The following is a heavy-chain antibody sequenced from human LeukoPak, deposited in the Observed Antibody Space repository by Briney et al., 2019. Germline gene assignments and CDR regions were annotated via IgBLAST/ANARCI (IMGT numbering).Heavy chain of an antibody. CDR2: INPNSGGT. J-gene: IGHJ5*02. CDR3: ARGFSGNFKRWFDP. CDR1: GYTFIGYY. D-gene: IGHD5-12*01. V-gene: IGHV1-2*02. Sequence: ASVKVSCKASGYTFIGYYMHWVRQAPGQGLEWMGWINPNSGGTNYAQKFQGRVTMTRDTSITTAYMELSRLRSDDTAVYYCARGFSGNFKRWFDPWGQGTLVTVSS.